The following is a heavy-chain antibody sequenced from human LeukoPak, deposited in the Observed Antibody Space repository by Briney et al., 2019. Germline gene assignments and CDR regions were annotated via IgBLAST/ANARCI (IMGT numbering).Heavy chain of an antibody. J-gene: IGHJ4*02. CDR3: ARDNAPYTSSSSGLGLFDY. CDR2: IYSGGST. V-gene: IGHV3-53*01. D-gene: IGHD6-6*01. CDR1: GFTVSSNY. Sequence: GGSLRLSCAASGFTVSSNYMSWVRQAPGKGLERVSVIYSGGSTYYADSVKGRFTISRDNSKNTLYLQMNSLRAEDTAVYYCARDNAPYTSSSSGLGLFDYWGQGTLVTVSS.